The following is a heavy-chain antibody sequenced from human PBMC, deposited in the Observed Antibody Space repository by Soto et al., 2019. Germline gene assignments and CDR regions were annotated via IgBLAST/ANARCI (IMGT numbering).Heavy chain of an antibody. D-gene: IGHD7-27*01. J-gene: IGHJ6*02. CDR1: GFTFSSYG. V-gene: IGHV3-30*18. Sequence: QVQLVESGGGVVQPGRSLRLSCAASGFTFSSYGMHWVRQAPGKGLEWVAVISYDGSNKYYADPVKGRFTISRDNSKNTLYLQMNSLRAEDTAVYYCAKRGLGIHYGMDVWGQGTTVTVSS. CDR2: ISYDGSNK. CDR3: AKRGLGIHYGMDV.